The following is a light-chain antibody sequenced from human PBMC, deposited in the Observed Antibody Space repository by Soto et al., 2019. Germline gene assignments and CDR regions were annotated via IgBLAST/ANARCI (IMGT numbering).Light chain of an antibody. V-gene: IGKV1-27*01. CDR1: QGIAPY. Sequence: DVQMTQSPSSLSAFVGDRVTITCRASQGIAPYLAWVQQKPGKVPKLLIYATSTLQSGVPSRISGSGSGTDFTLTINSLQPEDVGTYYCQKYNSAPLTFGGGTKVEIK. CDR3: QKYNSAPLT. CDR2: ATS. J-gene: IGKJ4*01.